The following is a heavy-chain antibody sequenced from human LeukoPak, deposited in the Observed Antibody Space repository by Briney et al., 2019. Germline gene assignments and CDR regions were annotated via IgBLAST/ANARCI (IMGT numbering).Heavy chain of an antibody. V-gene: IGHV3-53*01. D-gene: IGHD3-22*01. CDR1: GFTVSNNY. J-gene: IGHJ3*02. CDR2: IYSGGST. CDR3: ARGTYYYDSGAFDI. Sequence: GGSLRLSCAASGFTVSNNYMSWVRQAPGKGLEWVLVIYSGGSTYYADSVKGRFTISRDNSKNTLYLQMNSLRAEDTAVYYCARGTYYYDSGAFDIWGQGTMVTVSS.